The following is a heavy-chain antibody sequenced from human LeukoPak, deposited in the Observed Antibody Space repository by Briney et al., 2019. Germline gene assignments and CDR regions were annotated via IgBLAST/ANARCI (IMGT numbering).Heavy chain of an antibody. J-gene: IGHJ6*02. CDR2: IYSGGST. V-gene: IGHV3-66*01. CDR1: GFTVSSNY. Sequence: GGSLRLSCAASGFTVSSNYMSWVREAPGRGVEWVSVIYSGGSTYYADSVKGRFTISRDNSKNTRYLQMNSLRAEDTAVYYCARPRGYCSSTSCYNYYGMDVWGQGTTVTVSS. CDR3: ARPRGYCSSTSCYNYYGMDV. D-gene: IGHD2-2*02.